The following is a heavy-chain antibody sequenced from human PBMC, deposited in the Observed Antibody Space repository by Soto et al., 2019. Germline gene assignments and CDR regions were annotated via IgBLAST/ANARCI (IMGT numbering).Heavy chain of an antibody. CDR2: VNHSGTT. CDR3: ASGRGYCSSRNCSCPSRLRLDS. J-gene: IGHJ4*02. D-gene: IGHD2-2*01. V-gene: IGHV4-34*01. CDR1: GGSFSGYY. Sequence: QVQLQQWGAGLLKPSETLSLTCAVYGGSFSGYYWTWIRQSPEKGLEWIGEVNHSGTTYYNPSLRTRVSISVHTPKNQFIRKMGSVTAAHAAGLYCASGRGYCSSRNCSCPSRLRLDSWGPGTLVTVSS.